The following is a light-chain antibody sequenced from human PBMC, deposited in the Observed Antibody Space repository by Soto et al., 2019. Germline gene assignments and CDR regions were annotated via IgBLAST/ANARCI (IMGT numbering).Light chain of an antibody. J-gene: IGKJ3*01. CDR3: RQYARSPLT. Sequence: EIVLTQSPGTLSLSPGERATLSCRASQSVASSYLAWYQQKPGQAPRLLIYRASYRATGIPDRFSGSGCGTGFTLTISRLEPEDVAVYYCRQYARSPLTVGPGTKVAI. CDR1: QSVASSY. CDR2: RAS. V-gene: IGKV3-20*01.